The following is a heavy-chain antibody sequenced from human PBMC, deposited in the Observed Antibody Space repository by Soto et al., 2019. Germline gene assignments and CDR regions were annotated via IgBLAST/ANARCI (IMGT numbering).Heavy chain of an antibody. D-gene: IGHD3-22*01. CDR3: ARDHRPLVVVITQSSDY. CDR2: ISAYNGNT. CDR1: GFTFTSYG. Sequence: GASVKVSCEASGFTFTSYGISWVRQAPGQGLEWMGWISAYNGNTNYAQKLQGRVTMTTDTSTSTAYMELRSLRSDDTAVYYCARDHRPLVVVITQSSDYWGQGTLVTVAS. J-gene: IGHJ4*02. V-gene: IGHV1-18*01.